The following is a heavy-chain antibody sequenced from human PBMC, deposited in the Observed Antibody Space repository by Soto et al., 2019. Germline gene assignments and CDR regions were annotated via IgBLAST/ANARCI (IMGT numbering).Heavy chain of an antibody. CDR2: IYHSGSI. V-gene: IGHV4-30-2*01. J-gene: IGHJ5*02. Sequence: TLSLTCTVSGGSISSGGYSWSWIRQPPGKGLEWIGYIYHSGSIYYNPSLKSRVTISVDRSKNQFSLKLSSVTAADTAVYYCARGPPFLPWGQGTLVTVSS. CDR1: GGSISSGGYS. CDR3: ARGPPFLP. D-gene: IGHD3-3*02.